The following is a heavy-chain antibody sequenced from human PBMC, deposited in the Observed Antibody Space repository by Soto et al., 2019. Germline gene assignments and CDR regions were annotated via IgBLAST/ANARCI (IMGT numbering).Heavy chain of an antibody. CDR2: IYYSGST. Sequence: KGLEWIGYIYYSGSTNYNPSLKSRVTISVDTSKNQFSLKLSSVTAADTAVYYCARVYCSGGSCYSARIYYYYYYTDVWGKGTTVLVSS. V-gene: IGHV4-59*08. CDR3: ARVYCSGGSCYSARIYYYYYYTDV. J-gene: IGHJ6*03. D-gene: IGHD2-15*01.